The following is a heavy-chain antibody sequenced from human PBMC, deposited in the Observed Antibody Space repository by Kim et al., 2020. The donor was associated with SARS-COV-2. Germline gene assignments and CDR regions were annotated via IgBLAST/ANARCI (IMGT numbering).Heavy chain of an antibody. D-gene: IGHD2-2*01. CDR2: IYYSGST. CDR1: GGSISSGGYY. J-gene: IGHJ3*02. CDR3: ARVGVVVPAAMYAFDI. Sequence: SETLSLTCTVSGGSISSGGYYWSWIRQHPGKGLEWIGYIYYSGSTYYNPSLKSRVTISVDTSKNQFSLKLSSVTAADTAVYYCARVGVVVPAAMYAFDIWGQGTMVTVSS. V-gene: IGHV4-31*03.